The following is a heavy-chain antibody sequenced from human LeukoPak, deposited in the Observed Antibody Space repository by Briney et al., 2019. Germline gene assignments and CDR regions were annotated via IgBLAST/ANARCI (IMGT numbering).Heavy chain of an antibody. V-gene: IGHV3-30*18. D-gene: IGHD3-10*01. CDR2: ISYDGSNK. Sequence: GGSLRLSCAASGFTFSSYGMHWVRQAPGKGLEWVAVISYDGSNKYYADSVKGRFTISRDNSKNTLYLQMNSLRAEDTAVYYCAKSDGSGSYYNAFYFDYWGQETLVTVSS. J-gene: IGHJ4*02. CDR3: AKSDGSGSYYNAFYFDY. CDR1: GFTFSSYG.